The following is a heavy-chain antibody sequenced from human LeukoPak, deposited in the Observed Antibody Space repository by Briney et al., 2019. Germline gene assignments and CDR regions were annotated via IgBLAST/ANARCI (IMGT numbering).Heavy chain of an antibody. D-gene: IGHD6-13*01. Sequence: RASVKVSCKASGYTFTSYDINWVRQATGQGLEGMGWMNPNSGNTGYAQKFQSRVTMTRNTSISTAYMELSSLRSEDTAVYYCARQVRLGSRAIDYWGQGTLVTVSS. CDR3: ARQVRLGSRAIDY. J-gene: IGHJ4*02. CDR2: MNPNSGNT. V-gene: IGHV1-8*01. CDR1: GYTFTSYD.